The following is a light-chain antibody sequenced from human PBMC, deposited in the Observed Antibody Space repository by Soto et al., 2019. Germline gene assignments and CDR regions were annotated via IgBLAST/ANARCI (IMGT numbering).Light chain of an antibody. V-gene: IGLV1-44*01. CDR1: SSNIGTNA. CDR3: ATWDDSLKGWV. Sequence: QAVVTQPPSASGTPGQRVTISCSGGSSNIGTNAVTWYQQLPGTAPKLLIYGDNQRPSGVPDRFSGSQSGASASLAISGLQSEDEADYYCATWDDSLKGWVFGGGTKLTVL. CDR2: GDN. J-gene: IGLJ3*02.